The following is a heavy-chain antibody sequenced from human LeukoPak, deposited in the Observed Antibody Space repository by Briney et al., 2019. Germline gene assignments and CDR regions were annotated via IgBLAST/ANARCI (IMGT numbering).Heavy chain of an antibody. CDR3: ARDSEGSVVCSGGSCYSVSVYYYYGMDV. CDR1: GYTFTSYG. V-gene: IGHV1-18*01. Sequence: GASVKVSCKASGYTFTSYGISWVRQAPGQGLEWMGWISAYNGNTNYAQKFQGRVTITRDTSASTAYMELSSLRSEDTAVYYCARDSEGSVVCSGGSCYSVSVYYYYGMDVWGQGTTVTVSS. J-gene: IGHJ6*02. D-gene: IGHD2-15*01. CDR2: ISAYNGNT.